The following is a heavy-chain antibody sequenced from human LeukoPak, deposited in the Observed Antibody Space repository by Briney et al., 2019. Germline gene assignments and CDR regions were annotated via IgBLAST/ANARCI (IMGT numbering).Heavy chain of an antibody. V-gene: IGHV3-11*04. Sequence: GGSLRLSCAASGFTFSDYYMTWIRQAPGKGLEWVSYISSSGSTIYYADSVKGRFTISRDNAKNSLYLQMNSLRVEDTAVYYCATICSTSCYGYYMDVWGKGTTVTVSS. CDR1: GFTFSDYY. CDR3: ATICSTSCYGYYMDV. D-gene: IGHD2-2*01. J-gene: IGHJ6*03. CDR2: ISSSGSTI.